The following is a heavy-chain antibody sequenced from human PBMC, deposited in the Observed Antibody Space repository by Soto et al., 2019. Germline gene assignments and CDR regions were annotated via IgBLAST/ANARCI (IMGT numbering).Heavy chain of an antibody. CDR3: SLGSWSAETFDI. V-gene: IGHV1-69*02. CDR2: ILPMFDIT. Sequence: QVQLVQSGAEVKKPGSSVKVSCKASGGTFSTYTVVWVRQAPGQGLEWMGRILPMFDITNNAQRFQGRVTMTADKSTSTAYLELPSLRSEDTAVYYCSLGSWSAETFDIWGRGTMVTVSS. D-gene: IGHD6-13*01. CDR1: GGTFSTYT. J-gene: IGHJ3*02.